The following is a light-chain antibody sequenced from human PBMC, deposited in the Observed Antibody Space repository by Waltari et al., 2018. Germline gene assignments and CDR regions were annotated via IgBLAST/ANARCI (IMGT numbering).Light chain of an antibody. Sequence: DIQMTQSPSTLSASVGDRVTISCRASQSVSTWLAWYQQKPGKAPKLLIYMASSLDSGVPSRFSGSRSTTDFTLTVSSLQPDDFATDSCQQYSSFSTLGQGTKV. CDR2: MAS. CDR1: QSVSTW. V-gene: IGKV1-5*03. CDR3: QQYSSFST. J-gene: IGKJ2*01.